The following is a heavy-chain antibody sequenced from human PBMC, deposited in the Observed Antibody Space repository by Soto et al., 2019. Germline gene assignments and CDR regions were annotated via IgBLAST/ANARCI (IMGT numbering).Heavy chain of an antibody. Sequence: SETLSLTCTVSDDSLTTNKYAWTWIRQNPEKGLEWIGYVYSNGNTRSSPSLQSRVSMSVDTSKSHFSLRLSSVTAADTAVYFCARASYFRPSGSYYFVSWGQGTLVAVSS. CDR1: DDSLTTNKYA. J-gene: IGHJ4*02. V-gene: IGHV4-31*03. D-gene: IGHD3-10*01. CDR2: VYSNGNT. CDR3: ARASYFRPSGSYYFVS.